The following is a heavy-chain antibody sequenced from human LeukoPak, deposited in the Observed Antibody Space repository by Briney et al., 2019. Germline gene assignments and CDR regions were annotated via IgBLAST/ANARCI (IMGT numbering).Heavy chain of an antibody. V-gene: IGHV4-34*01. CDR1: GGSFSGYY. CDR3: ARLAAADAFDI. D-gene: IGHD6-13*01. Sequence: SETLSLTCAVYGGSFSGYYWSWIRQPPGEGLEWIGEINHSGSTNYNPSLKSRVTISVDTSKNQFSLKLSSVIAADTAVYFCARLAAADAFDIWGQGTMVTVSS. J-gene: IGHJ3*02. CDR2: INHSGST.